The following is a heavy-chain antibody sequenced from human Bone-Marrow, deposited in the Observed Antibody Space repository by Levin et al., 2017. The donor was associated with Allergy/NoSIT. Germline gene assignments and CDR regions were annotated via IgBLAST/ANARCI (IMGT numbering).Heavy chain of an antibody. J-gene: IGHJ5*02. CDR1: GFTFSTYA. D-gene: IGHD4-17*01. CDR2: ISTSGDYT. Sequence: AGGSLRLSCAASGFTFSTYAMNWVRQAPGKGLEWVSGISTSGDYTYFADSVKGRFTISRDNSKNTLYLHMSSLRAEDTALYYCANYGDYATAFSWGQGTLVTVSS. V-gene: IGHV3-23*01. CDR3: ANYGDYATAFS.